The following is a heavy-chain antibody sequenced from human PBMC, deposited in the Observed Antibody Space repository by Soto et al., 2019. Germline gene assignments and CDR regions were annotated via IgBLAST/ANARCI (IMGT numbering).Heavy chain of an antibody. V-gene: IGHV3-23*04. CDR2: ISGSGDTT. D-gene: IGHD3-22*01. J-gene: IGHJ4*02. Sequence: EVRLVESGGGLVQPGGSLRLSCAASGITISNYPMSWVRQAPGKGLDWVSGISGSGDTTYYADSAKGRFTISKDITKNCLLLQLDSLRVNDAPLYFSVTGDGGYPSTAPHWGQGTLVTVSP. CDR1: GITISNYP. CDR3: VTGDGGYPSTAPH.